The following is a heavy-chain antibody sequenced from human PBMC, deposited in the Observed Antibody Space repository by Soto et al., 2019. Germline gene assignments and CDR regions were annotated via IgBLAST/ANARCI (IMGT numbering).Heavy chain of an antibody. Sequence: EVNLLESGGGLVQPGGSLSLSCAASGFTFSSYAMSWVRQAPGTALEWVSGITGRGGRTYYEASVKGRFTISRDNSNNTLYLQTNSLRAEDTALYYCAKESAMVTTGWFDPWGQGTLVTVSS. CDR3: AKESAMVTTGWFDP. V-gene: IGHV3-23*01. D-gene: IGHD4-17*01. CDR2: ITGRGGRT. CDR1: GFTFSSYA. J-gene: IGHJ5*02.